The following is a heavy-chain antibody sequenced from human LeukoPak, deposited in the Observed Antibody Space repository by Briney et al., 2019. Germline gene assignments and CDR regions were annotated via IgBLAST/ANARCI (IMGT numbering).Heavy chain of an antibody. CDR1: GFTFSSYA. CDR3: ARDRGDNHFDY. D-gene: IGHD1-14*01. Sequence: GGSLRLSCAASGFTFSSYAMSWVRQAPGKGLEWVSYISSSSSYTNYADSVKGRSTISRDSAKNSLYLQMNSLRAEDTAVYYCARDRGDNHFDYWGQGALVTVSS. J-gene: IGHJ4*02. V-gene: IGHV3-21*05. CDR2: ISSSSSYT.